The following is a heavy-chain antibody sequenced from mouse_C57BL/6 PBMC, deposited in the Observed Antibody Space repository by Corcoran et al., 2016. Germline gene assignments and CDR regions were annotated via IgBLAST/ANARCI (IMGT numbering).Heavy chain of an antibody. CDR1: GYTCTTHG. Sequence: QIQLVQSGPELEKPGETVKISCKASGYTCTTHGMSWVKQAPGKGLKWMGGINTYSGVPTFADDFKGRFAFALETSAGTAYLQINDLKDEDSATYFCARGSFGHLCFSYWGQGTLVTVSA. CDR3: ARGSFGHLCFSY. J-gene: IGHJ3*01. V-gene: IGHV9-3*01. CDR2: INTYSGVP.